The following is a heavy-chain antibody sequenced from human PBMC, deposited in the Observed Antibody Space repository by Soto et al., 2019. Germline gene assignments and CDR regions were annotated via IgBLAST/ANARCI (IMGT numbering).Heavy chain of an antibody. D-gene: IGHD2-21*01. Sequence: SETLSLTCAVYGGSFNAYCWSWIRQPPGKGLEWIGEINHSGNTNYNSALKSRVTISVDTPKNQFSLNLTSVTAADTAVYYCARVVVGPTNWFDPWGQGTLVTVSS. CDR2: INHSGNT. CDR3: ARVVVGPTNWFDP. J-gene: IGHJ5*02. CDR1: GGSFNAYC. V-gene: IGHV4-34*01.